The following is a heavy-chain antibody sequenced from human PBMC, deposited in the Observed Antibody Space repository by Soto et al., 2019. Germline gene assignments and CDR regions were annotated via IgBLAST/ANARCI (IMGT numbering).Heavy chain of an antibody. V-gene: IGHV4-30-2*01. Sequence: QVQLKESGSGLVKPAQTRSLTCAVSGGSITSGGFSWSWIRQPPGKGLEWIGYVHHTGNTDYHPSRGSRVTISLDRSRNLFSLNLTSVTAADTATYYCAKECGGTCLDAFDVWGPGTTVIVSS. CDR2: VHHTGNT. CDR1: GGSITSGGFS. D-gene: IGHD2-15*01. CDR3: AKECGGTCLDAFDV. J-gene: IGHJ3*01.